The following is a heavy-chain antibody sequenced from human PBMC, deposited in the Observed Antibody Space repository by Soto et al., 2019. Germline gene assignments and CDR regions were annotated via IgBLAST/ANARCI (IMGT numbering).Heavy chain of an antibody. J-gene: IGHJ4*02. CDR3: ARASRGWFYFEY. CDR2: IYHSGST. V-gene: IGHV4-4*02. Sequence: PSETLSLTCAVSGGSISSSNWWSWVRQPPGKGLEWIGEIYHSGSTNYNPSLKSRVTISIDKSKNQLSLKLSSVTAADTAMYYCARASRGWFYFEYWGQGTPVTVSS. CDR1: GGSISSSNW. D-gene: IGHD6-19*01.